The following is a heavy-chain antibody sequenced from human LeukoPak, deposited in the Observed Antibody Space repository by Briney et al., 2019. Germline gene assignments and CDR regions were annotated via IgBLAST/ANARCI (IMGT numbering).Heavy chain of an antibody. CDR1: GFTFSSYW. CDR3: AKGRFLEWLRFDY. J-gene: IGHJ4*02. D-gene: IGHD3-3*01. Sequence: PGGSLRLSCAASGFTFSSYWMSWVRQAPGKGLEWVANIKQDGSEKYYADSVKGRFTISRGNSKNTLYLQMNSLRAEDTAVYYCAKGRFLEWLRFDYWGQGTLVTVSS. CDR2: IKQDGSEK. V-gene: IGHV3-7*01.